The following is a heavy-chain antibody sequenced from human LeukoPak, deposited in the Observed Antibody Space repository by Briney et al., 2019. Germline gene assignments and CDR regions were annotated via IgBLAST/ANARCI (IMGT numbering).Heavy chain of an antibody. CDR2: IKTDGSEK. D-gene: IGHD4-11*01. J-gene: IGHJ4*02. CDR1: GFTFSNYW. V-gene: IGHV3-7*01. CDR3: VRQDDYGNYVPFDY. Sequence: PGGSLRLSCEGSGFTFSNYWMGWVRQASGKGLQWVANIKTDGSEKYYVDSVKGRFTISGDNAKNSLYLQMNDLTAEDTALYYCVRQDDYGNYVPFDYWGQGTLVTVSS.